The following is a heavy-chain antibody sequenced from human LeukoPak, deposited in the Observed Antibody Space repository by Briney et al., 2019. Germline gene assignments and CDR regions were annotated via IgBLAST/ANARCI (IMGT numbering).Heavy chain of an antibody. V-gene: IGHV3-7*05. Sequence: GGSLTLSCAASRFTFSSYWMTWVRQAPGKGLEWVANIKQDGGEKHYVDSVQGRFTISRDNAKNSLYLQMNSLRAEDTAVYYCARDVGYDSSGSYPYYFDYWGRGTLVTVSS. J-gene: IGHJ4*02. CDR1: RFTFSSYW. D-gene: IGHD3-22*01. CDR3: ARDVGYDSSGSYPYYFDY. CDR2: IKQDGGEK.